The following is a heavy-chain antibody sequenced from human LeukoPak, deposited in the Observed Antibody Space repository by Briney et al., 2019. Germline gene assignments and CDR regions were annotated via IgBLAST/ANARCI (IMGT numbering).Heavy chain of an antibody. CDR2: TYYKSAWYN. CDR3: ARGTGWPQFDY. V-gene: IGHV6-1*01. J-gene: IGHJ4*02. D-gene: IGHD6-19*01. Sequence: KASQTLSLTCAISGDSVSRDSIAWNWIRQSPSRGLEWLGRTYYKSAWYNDYAVSVKGRIIINPDTSKNQFSLLLNSVTPEDTAVYYCARGTGWPQFDYWGQGTLVTVSS. CDR1: GDSVSRDSIA.